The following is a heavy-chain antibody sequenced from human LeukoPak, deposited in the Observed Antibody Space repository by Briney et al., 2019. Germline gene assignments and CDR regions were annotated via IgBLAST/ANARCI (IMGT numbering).Heavy chain of an antibody. J-gene: IGHJ4*02. D-gene: IGHD2-15*01. CDR3: ARAKVHSGMFDY. Sequence: PSETLSLTCTVAGGSISTYYWSWIRQPPGKGLEWIGYIFYSGSTDYNPSLKSRVTISVDTPKNQFSLKLTSVTAADTAVYYCARAKVHSGMFDYWGQGTLVTVSS. V-gene: IGHV4-59*01. CDR2: IFYSGST. CDR1: GGSISTYY.